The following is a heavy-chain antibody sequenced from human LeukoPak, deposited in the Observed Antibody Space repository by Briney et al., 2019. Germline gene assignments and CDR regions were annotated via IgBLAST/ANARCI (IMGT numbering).Heavy chain of an antibody. CDR1: GYTFYD. J-gene: IGHJ3*02. D-gene: IGHD2/OR15-2a*01. CDR3: ARDSTSRGAFDI. V-gene: IGHV1-8*03. Sequence: ASVKVSCKASGYTFYDINWVRQATGQGLEWMGWMNPNSGQRGYAQKFQGGVTITRDTSISTVYMELSSLRFEDTAVYYCARDSTSRGAFDIWGQGTMVTVSS. CDR2: MNPNSGQR.